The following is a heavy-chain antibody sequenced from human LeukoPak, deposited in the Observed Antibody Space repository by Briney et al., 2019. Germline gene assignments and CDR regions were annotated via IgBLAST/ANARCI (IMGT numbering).Heavy chain of an antibody. CDR2: ISRTGATT. CDR3: ARAQRVSTSGPPYYYHGMDV. J-gene: IGHJ6*02. CDR1: GFSFSDYY. D-gene: IGHD3-10*01. Sequence: NPGGSLRLSCAASGFSFSDYYMAWVRQAPGKGLEWLSEISRTGATTDYAESVKGRFSTTRDNVANSLQLQMNSLRVEDTAVYYCARAQRVSTSGPPYYYHGMDVWGQGTTVIVSS. V-gene: IGHV3-11*01.